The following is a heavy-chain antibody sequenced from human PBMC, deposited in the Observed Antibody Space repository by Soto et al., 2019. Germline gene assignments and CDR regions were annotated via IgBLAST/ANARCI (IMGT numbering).Heavy chain of an antibody. V-gene: IGHV3-21*01. Sequence: GGSLRLSCAASGFTFSSYSMNWVRQAPGKGLEWVSSISSSSSYIYYADSVKGRFTISRDNAKNSLYLQMNSLRAEDTAVYYCARDTAAGIPNYGMDVWGQGTTVTVSS. CDR3: ARDTAAGIPNYGMDV. J-gene: IGHJ6*02. D-gene: IGHD6-13*01. CDR1: GFTFSSYS. CDR2: ISSSSSYI.